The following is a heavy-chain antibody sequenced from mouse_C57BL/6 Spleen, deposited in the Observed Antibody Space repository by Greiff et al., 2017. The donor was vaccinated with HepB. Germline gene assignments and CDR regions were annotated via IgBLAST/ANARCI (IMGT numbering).Heavy chain of an antibody. J-gene: IGHJ3*01. Sequence: EVQLQQSGPELVKPGASVKMSCKASGYTFTDYNMHWVKQSHGKSLEWIGYINPNNGGTSYNQKFKGKATLTVNKSSSTAYMELRSLTSEDSAVYYCARAGYYGSSYRWFAYWGQGTLVTVSA. D-gene: IGHD1-1*01. CDR2: INPNNGGT. V-gene: IGHV1-22*01. CDR1: GYTFTDYN. CDR3: ARAGYYGSSYRWFAY.